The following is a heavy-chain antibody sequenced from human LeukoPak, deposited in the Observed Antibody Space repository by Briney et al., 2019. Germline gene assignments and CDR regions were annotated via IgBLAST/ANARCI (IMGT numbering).Heavy chain of an antibody. CDR1: GFTVSTYY. J-gene: IGHJ6*03. CDR3: AKDLGQQLAQPMDV. D-gene: IGHD6-13*01. Sequence: GGPLRLSCAVSGFTVSTYYMSWVRQAPGKRLEWVSAIYSSRTTCYADSVKGRFTISRDNSKNTFHLQMNSLRAEDTAVYYCAKDLGQQLAQPMDVWGKGTTVTISS. V-gene: IGHV3-66*01. CDR2: IYSSRTT.